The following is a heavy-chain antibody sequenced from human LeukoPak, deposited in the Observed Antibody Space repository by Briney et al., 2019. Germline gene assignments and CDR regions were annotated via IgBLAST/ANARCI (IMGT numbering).Heavy chain of an antibody. V-gene: IGHV3-23*01. CDR2: VSGNGGGT. Sequence: GGSLRLSCAASRFTFKNYAMAWVRQAPGKGLEWVSSVSGNGGGTYYADSVKGHSTISRDNSKNTLYLQMNSLRAEGTAVYYCAKHLTSVTTNFEYWGQGTLVTISS. J-gene: IGHJ4*02. CDR1: RFTFKNYA. D-gene: IGHD4-17*01. CDR3: AKHLTSVTTNFEY.